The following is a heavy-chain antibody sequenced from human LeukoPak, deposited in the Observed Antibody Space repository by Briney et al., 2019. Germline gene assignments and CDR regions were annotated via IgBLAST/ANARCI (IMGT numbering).Heavy chain of an antibody. CDR3: ARISYSGYDSYYYYGMDV. Sequence: SETLSLTCTVSGGSISSYYWSWIRQPAGKGLEWIGRIYTSGSTNYNPSLKSRVTMSVDTSKNQFSLKLSSVTVADTAVYYCARISYSGYDSYYYYGMDVWGQGTTVTVSS. CDR2: IYTSGST. CDR1: GGSISSYY. J-gene: IGHJ6*02. D-gene: IGHD5-12*01. V-gene: IGHV4-4*07.